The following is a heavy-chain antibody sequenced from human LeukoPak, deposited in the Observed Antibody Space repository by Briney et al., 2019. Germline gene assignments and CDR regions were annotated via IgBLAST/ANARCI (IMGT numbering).Heavy chain of an antibody. D-gene: IGHD6-13*01. CDR1: GFTLSSYE. Sequence: GGSLRLSCAASGFTLSSYEMNWVRQAPGKGLEWVSYISNSGSPIHYADSVKGRFIISRDNAKQLLYLQMNSLRAEDTAVYYCARDQGSSWYFDYWGQGTLVTVSS. CDR2: ISNSGSPI. V-gene: IGHV3-48*03. J-gene: IGHJ4*02. CDR3: ARDQGSSWYFDY.